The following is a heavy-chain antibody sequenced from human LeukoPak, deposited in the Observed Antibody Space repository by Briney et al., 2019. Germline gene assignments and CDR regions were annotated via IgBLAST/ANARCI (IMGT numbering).Heavy chain of an antibody. V-gene: IGHV1-3*01. CDR2: INAGNGNT. Sequence: ASVKVSCKASGYTFTSYDINWVRQATGQGLEWMGWINAGNGNTKYSQKFQGRVTITRDTSASTAYMELSSLRSEDTAVYYCARDVSSTTYRFDYWGQGALVTVSS. D-gene: IGHD6-13*01. CDR3: ARDVSSTTYRFDY. J-gene: IGHJ4*02. CDR1: GYTFTSYD.